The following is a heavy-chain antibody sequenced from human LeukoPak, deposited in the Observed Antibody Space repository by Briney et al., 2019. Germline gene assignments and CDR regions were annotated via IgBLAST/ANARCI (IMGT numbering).Heavy chain of an antibody. Sequence: GGSLRLSCAASGFTFSSYSMNWVRQAPGKGLEWVSSISRSSSYIYYADSVKGRFTISRDNAKNSLYLQMNSLRAEDTAVYYCARSLLPDSSVYPYYFDYWGQGTLVTVSS. CDR1: GFTFSSYS. D-gene: IGHD3-22*01. CDR2: ISRSSSYI. J-gene: IGHJ4*02. CDR3: ARSLLPDSSVYPYYFDY. V-gene: IGHV3-21*01.